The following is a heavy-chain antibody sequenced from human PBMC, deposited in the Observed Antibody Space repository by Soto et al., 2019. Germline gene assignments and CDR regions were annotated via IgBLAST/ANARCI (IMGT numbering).Heavy chain of an antibody. Sequence: QVQLVESGGGVVQPGRSLRLSCAASGFTFSSYGMHWVRQAPGKGLEWVAVIWYDGSNKYYADSVKGRFTISRDNSKNTLYLQMNSLRAEDTAVYYCARQYQLLLSTYYYGMDVWGQGTTVTVSS. CDR3: ARQYQLLLSTYYYGMDV. J-gene: IGHJ6*02. CDR1: GFTFSSYG. CDR2: IWYDGSNK. D-gene: IGHD2-2*01. V-gene: IGHV3-33*01.